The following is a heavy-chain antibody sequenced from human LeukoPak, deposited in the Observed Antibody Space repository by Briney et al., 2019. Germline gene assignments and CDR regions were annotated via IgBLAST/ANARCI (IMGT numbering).Heavy chain of an antibody. CDR3: ARESVYSSGWYRPFDY. Sequence: SETLSLTCAVYGGSFSGYYWSWIRQPPGKGLEWIGEISHSGSTNYNPSLKSRVTISVDTSKNQFSLKLSSVTAADTAVYYCARESVYSSGWYRPFDYWGQGTLVTVSS. CDR2: ISHSGST. V-gene: IGHV4-34*01. D-gene: IGHD6-19*01. J-gene: IGHJ4*02. CDR1: GGSFSGYY.